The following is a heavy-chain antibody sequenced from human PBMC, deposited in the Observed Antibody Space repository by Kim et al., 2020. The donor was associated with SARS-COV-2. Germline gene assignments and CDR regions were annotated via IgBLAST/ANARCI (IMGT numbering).Heavy chain of an antibody. Sequence: GGSLRLSCAASGFTFSSYEMNWVRQAPGKGLEWVSYISSSGSTIYYADSVKGRFTISRDNAKNSLYLQMNSLRAEDTAVYYCAGGGSGSPLDYWGQGTLVTVSS. CDR2: ISSSGSTI. CDR1: GFTFSSYE. V-gene: IGHV3-48*03. D-gene: IGHD3-10*01. CDR3: AGGGSGSPLDY. J-gene: IGHJ4*02.